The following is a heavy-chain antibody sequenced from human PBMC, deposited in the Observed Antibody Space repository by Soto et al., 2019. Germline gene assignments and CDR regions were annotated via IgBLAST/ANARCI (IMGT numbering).Heavy chain of an antibody. V-gene: IGHV4-59*01. Sequence: SETLSLTCTVSGGSISSYYWSWIRQPPGKGLEWIGYIYYSGSTNYNPSLKSRVTISVDTSKNQFSLKLSSVTAADTAVYYCARDGRNYYYYYGMDVWGQGTTVTVSS. J-gene: IGHJ6*02. CDR2: IYYSGST. CDR1: GGSISSYY. CDR3: ARDGRNYYYYYGMDV.